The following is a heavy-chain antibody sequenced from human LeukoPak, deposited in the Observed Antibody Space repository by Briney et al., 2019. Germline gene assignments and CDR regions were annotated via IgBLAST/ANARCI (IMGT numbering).Heavy chain of an antibody. CDR1: GFTLSSYE. Sequence: GGSLRLSCIVSGFTLSSYEMSWIRQAPGKGLEWVASIEYSGGSAYYADSVKGRFTISRDNSKNTLHLQMNSLRAEDTAAYYCAKFAQRYCSGGTCHPFDYWGQGTLVTVSS. CDR3: AKFAQRYCSGGTCHPFDY. CDR2: IEYSGGSA. J-gene: IGHJ4*02. V-gene: IGHV3-23*01. D-gene: IGHD2-15*01.